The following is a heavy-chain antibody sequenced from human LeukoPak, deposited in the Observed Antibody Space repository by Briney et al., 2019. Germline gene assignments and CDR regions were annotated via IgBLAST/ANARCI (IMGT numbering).Heavy chain of an antibody. Sequence: GESLKISCEASGYSFTAHWIGWVRQMPGKGLEWMGIINPNDSNTKYSPSFLGQVTISADKSTNTAYLQWSSLRASDTAMYFCARHSRDQGGKPGRVLDVWGKGTTVTVSS. D-gene: IGHD4-23*01. CDR2: INPNDSNT. J-gene: IGHJ6*04. CDR1: GYSFTAHW. CDR3: ARHSRDQGGKPGRVLDV. V-gene: IGHV5-51*01.